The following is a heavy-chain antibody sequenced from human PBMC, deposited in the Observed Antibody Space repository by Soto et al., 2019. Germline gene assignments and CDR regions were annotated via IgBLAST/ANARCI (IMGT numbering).Heavy chain of an antibody. V-gene: IGHV1-8*01. Sequence: WASVKVSCKASGYTFTSYDTYWVRQATGQGLEWMGWMNPNTGNSGYAQKFQGRVTMTSDTSISTAHMELSSLRSEDTAVYYCARRAETNGWNGFGADKYYFDFWGQGTLVTVSS. D-gene: IGHD1-1*01. CDR1: GYTFTSYD. CDR2: MNPNTGNS. CDR3: ARRAETNGWNGFGADKYYFDF. J-gene: IGHJ4*02.